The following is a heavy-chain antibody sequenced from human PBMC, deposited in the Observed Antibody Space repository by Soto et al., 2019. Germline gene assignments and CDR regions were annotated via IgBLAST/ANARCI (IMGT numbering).Heavy chain of an antibody. J-gene: IGHJ5*02. D-gene: IGHD2-15*01. Sequence: ASVKVSCKASGYTFTSYGISWLRQAPGQGLEWMGWISAYNGNTNYAQKLQGRVTMTTDTSTSTAYMELRSLRSDDTAVYYCARGIGWRVYDNWFDPWGQGTLVTVSS. CDR1: GYTFTSYG. CDR3: ARGIGWRVYDNWFDP. V-gene: IGHV1-18*01. CDR2: ISAYNGNT.